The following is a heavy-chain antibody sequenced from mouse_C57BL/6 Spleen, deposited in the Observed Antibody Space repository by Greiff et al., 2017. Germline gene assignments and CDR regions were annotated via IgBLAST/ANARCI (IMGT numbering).Heavy chain of an antibody. CDR1: GYAFSSYW. CDR3: ARPSNWDEDYAMDY. V-gene: IGHV1-80*01. D-gene: IGHD4-1*01. Sequence: QVQLQQSGAELVKPGASVKISCKASGYAFSSYWMNWVKQRPGKGLEWIGQIYPGDGDTNYNGKFKGKATLTADKSSSTAYMQLSSLTSEDSAVYFCARPSNWDEDYAMDYWGQGTSVTVSS. CDR2: IYPGDGDT. J-gene: IGHJ4*01.